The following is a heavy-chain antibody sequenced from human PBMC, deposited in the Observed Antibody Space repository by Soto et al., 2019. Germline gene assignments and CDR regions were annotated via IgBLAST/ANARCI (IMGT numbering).Heavy chain of an antibody. CDR1: GFTFSSYG. V-gene: IGHV3-33*01. Sequence: QVQLVESGGGVVQPGRSLRLSCAASGFTFSSYGMHWVRQAPGKGLEWVAVIWYDGSNKYYPDSVKGRFTISRDNSKNTLYLQMDSLRAEDTAAYYCARESYDILTGSGWFDPWGQGTLVTVSS. CDR2: IWYDGSNK. J-gene: IGHJ5*02. D-gene: IGHD3-9*01. CDR3: ARESYDILTGSGWFDP.